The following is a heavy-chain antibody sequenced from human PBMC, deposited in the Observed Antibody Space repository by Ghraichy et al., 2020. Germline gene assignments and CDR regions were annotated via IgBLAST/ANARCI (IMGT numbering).Heavy chain of an antibody. J-gene: IGHJ4*02. D-gene: IGHD2-15*01. CDR1: GFTFSTYS. Sequence: GILNISCAASGFTFSTYSMNWVRQAPGKGLEYVSSISGSTTYIYYADSVMGRFTISRDNAKNSLYLQMNSLTAEDTAVYYCARTRFCNGGSCFSIDYWGQGTLVTVSS. CDR3: ARTRFCNGGSCFSIDY. CDR2: ISGSTTYI. V-gene: IGHV3-21*01.